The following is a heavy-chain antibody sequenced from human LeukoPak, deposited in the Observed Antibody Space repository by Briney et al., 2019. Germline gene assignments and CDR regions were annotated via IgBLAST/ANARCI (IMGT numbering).Heavy chain of an antibody. CDR3: AGYSWSASTPGSWFDP. V-gene: IGHV4-59*08. Sequence: SSETLSLTCTVSGGSVSSYFWSWIRQPPGKGLEWIGYIYNNGNNNYNPSLKSRISISVDTSKNQISLKLSSVTAADTALYYCAGYSWSASTPGSWFDPWGQGTLVTVSS. J-gene: IGHJ5*02. D-gene: IGHD2-15*01. CDR1: GGSVSSYF. CDR2: IYNNGNN.